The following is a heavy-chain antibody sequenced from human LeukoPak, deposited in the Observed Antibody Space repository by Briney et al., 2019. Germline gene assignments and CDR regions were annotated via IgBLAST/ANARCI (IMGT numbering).Heavy chain of an antibody. J-gene: IGHJ4*02. CDR2: INPNTGGT. Sequence: ASVKVSCKASGYTFTSYGISWVRRAPGQGLEWMGWINPNTGGTDFAQKFQGRVAMTRDTSISTVYMELSRLRSDDTAMYYCASSLGIASRSPPGHWGQGSLVTVSS. D-gene: IGHD6-6*01. CDR3: ASSLGIASRSPPGH. V-gene: IGHV1-2*02. CDR1: GYTFTSYG.